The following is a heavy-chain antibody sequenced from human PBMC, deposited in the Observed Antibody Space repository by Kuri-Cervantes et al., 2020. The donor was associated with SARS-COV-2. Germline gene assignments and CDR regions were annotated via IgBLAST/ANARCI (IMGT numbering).Heavy chain of an antibody. D-gene: IGHD6-6*01. J-gene: IGHJ6*02. CDR1: GDSVSSNSAA. CDR2: TYYRSKWYN. CDR3: ARGERIAVRPSYGMDV. V-gene: IGHV6-1*01. Sequence: SETLSLTCALSGDSVSSNSAAWNWIRQSPSRGLEWLGRTYYRSKWYNDYAVSVKSRITINPDTSKNQFSLQLNSVTPEYTAVYYCARGERIAVRPSYGMDVWGQGTTVTVSS.